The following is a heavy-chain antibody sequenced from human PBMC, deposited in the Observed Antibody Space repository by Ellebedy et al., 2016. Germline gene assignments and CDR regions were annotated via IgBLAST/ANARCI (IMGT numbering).Heavy chain of an antibody. D-gene: IGHD6-13*01. CDR3: ARLRGYSSSWNHPNFDY. Sequence: GSLRLSCTVSGGSISSYYWTWIRQPPGKGLEWIGHISNSGRTNYNPSLKSRVTISVDTSKNQFSLKLSSVTAADTAVFYCARLRGYSSSWNHPNFDYWGQGTLVTVSS. CDR2: ISNSGRT. V-gene: IGHV4-59*01. J-gene: IGHJ4*02. CDR1: GGSISSYY.